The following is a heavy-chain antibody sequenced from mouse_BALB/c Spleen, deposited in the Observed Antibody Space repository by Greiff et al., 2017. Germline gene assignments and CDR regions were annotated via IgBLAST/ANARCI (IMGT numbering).Heavy chain of an antibody. CDR2: ISYDGSN. V-gene: IGHV3-6*02. J-gene: IGHJ3*01. D-gene: IGHD2-4*01. Sequence: EVKLQESGPGLVKPSQSLSLTCSVTGYSITSGYYWNWIRQFPGNKLEWMGYISYDGSNNYNPSLKNRISITRDTSKNQFFLKLNSVTTEDTATYYCALYDYDGFAYWGQGTLVTVSA. CDR3: ALYDYDGFAY. CDR1: GYSITSGYY.